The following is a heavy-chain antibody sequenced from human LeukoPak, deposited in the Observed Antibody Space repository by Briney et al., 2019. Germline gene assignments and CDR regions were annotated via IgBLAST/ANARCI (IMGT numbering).Heavy chain of an antibody. Sequence: TGGSLRLSCAAPEFTVSSNYMSWVRQAPGKGLEWVSVIYSGGSTYYADSVKGRFTISRDNSKSTLYLHMNSLRAEDTAVYYCAGTTDSDFDYWGQGTLVTVSS. J-gene: IGHJ4*02. CDR3: AGTTDSDFDY. CDR1: EFTVSSNY. CDR2: IYSGGST. V-gene: IGHV3-66*01. D-gene: IGHD4-11*01.